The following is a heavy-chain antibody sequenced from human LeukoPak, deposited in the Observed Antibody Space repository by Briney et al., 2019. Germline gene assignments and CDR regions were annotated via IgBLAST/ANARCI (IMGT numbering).Heavy chain of an antibody. CDR1: GFTFTSYG. J-gene: IGHJ4*02. CDR2: IRYDGSNK. D-gene: IGHD1-1*01. CDR3: ARPGQLGEYTPYYFDY. Sequence: PGGSLRLSCAASGFTFTSYGMHWVRQAPGKGLERVAFIRYDGSNKYYADSVKGRFTISRDNSKNTLYLQMNSLRAEDTAVYYCARPGQLGEYTPYYFDYWGQGTLVTVSS. V-gene: IGHV3-30*02.